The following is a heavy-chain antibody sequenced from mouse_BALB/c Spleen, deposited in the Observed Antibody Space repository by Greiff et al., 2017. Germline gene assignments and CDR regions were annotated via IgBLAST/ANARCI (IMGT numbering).Heavy chain of an antibody. J-gene: IGHJ4*01. CDR1: GFTFNTYA. D-gene: IGHD2-14*01. CDR2: IRSKSNNYAT. CDR3: VGYRYDVGAMDY. V-gene: IGHV10-1*02. Sequence: EVQLVESGGGLVQPKGSLKLSCAASGFTFNTYAMNWVRQAPGKGLEWVARIRSKSNNYATYYADSVKDRFTISRDDSQSMLYLQMNNLKTEDTAMYYCVGYRYDVGAMDYWGQGTSVTVSS.